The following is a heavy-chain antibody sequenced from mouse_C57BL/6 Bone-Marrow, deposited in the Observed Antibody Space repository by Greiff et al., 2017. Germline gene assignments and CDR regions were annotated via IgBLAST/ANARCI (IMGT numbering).Heavy chain of an antibody. J-gene: IGHJ3*01. CDR1: GYTFTSYW. CDR2: IDPSDSET. CDR3: ARENYYGSSPAWFAY. Sequence: QVQLQQPGAELVRPGSSVKLSCKASGYTFTSYWMHWVNQRPIQGLEWIGNIDPSDSETHYNQKFKDKATLTVDKSSSTAYMQLSSLTSEDSAVYYCARENYYGSSPAWFAYWGQGTLVTVSA. D-gene: IGHD1-1*01. V-gene: IGHV1-52*01.